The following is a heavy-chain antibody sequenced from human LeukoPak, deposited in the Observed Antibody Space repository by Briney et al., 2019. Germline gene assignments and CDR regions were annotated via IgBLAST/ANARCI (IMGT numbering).Heavy chain of an antibody. V-gene: IGHV3-74*01. CDR2: IKTDGSST. D-gene: IGHD6-13*01. J-gene: IGHJ4*02. Sequence: GGSLRLSCAASGFTFSSYWMHWVRHVPGKGLMWVSRIKTDGSSTSYADSVKGRFTISRDNAKNTLYLQMNSLRVEDTVVYYCARDFMYSITCAGCWGQGTLVTVSS. CDR3: ARDFMYSITCAGC. CDR1: GFTFSSYW.